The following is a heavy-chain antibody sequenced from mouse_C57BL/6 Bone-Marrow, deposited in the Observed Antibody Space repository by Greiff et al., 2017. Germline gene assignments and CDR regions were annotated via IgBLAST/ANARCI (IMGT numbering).Heavy chain of an antibody. Sequence: VQLQQPGAELVMPGASVKLSCKASGYTFTSYWMHWVKQRPGQGLEWIGEIDPSDSYTTYNQKFKGTSTLTVDKSSSTAYMQLSSLTSEKSAVYYCAREPPLYYGSSYWFAYWGQGTLVTVSA. CDR1: GYTFTSYW. CDR3: AREPPLYYGSSYWFAY. J-gene: IGHJ3*01. D-gene: IGHD1-1*01. CDR2: IDPSDSYT. V-gene: IGHV1-69*01.